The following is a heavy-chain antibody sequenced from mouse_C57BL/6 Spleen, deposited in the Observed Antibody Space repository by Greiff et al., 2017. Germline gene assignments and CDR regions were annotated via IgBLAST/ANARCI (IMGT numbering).Heavy chain of an antibody. D-gene: IGHD1-1*01. J-gene: IGHJ2*01. V-gene: IGHV5-4*01. CDR1: GFTFSSYA. Sequence: EVHLVESGGGLVKPGGSPKLSCAASGFTFSSYAMSWVRQTPEKRLEWVATISDGGSYTYYPDNVKGRFTISRDNAKNNQYLQMSHLKSEDTAMYYCARVYGSSFDYWGQGTTLTVSS. CDR3: ARVYGSSFDY. CDR2: ISDGGSYT.